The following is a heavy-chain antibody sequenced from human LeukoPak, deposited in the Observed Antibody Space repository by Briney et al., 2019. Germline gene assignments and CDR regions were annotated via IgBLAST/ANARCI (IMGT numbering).Heavy chain of an antibody. CDR1: GGSISSSDYY. CDR3: ARGVYDILTGYYYMDV. CDR2: IYYSGST. D-gene: IGHD3-9*01. Sequence: SETLSLTCTVSGGSISSSDYYWSWIRQPPGKGLEWIGYIYYSGSTNYNPSLKSRVTISVDTSKNQFSLKLSSVTAADTAVYYCARGVYDILTGYYYMDVWGKGTTVTISS. J-gene: IGHJ6*03. V-gene: IGHV4-61*08.